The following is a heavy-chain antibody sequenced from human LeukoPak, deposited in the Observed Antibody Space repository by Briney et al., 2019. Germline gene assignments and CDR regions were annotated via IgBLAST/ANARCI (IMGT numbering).Heavy chain of an antibody. D-gene: IGHD6-13*01. CDR1: GFTFSSYA. V-gene: IGHV3-23*01. J-gene: IGHJ4*02. CDR2: ISGSGSST. CDR3: ARGDRSSWFNFDY. Sequence: GGSLRLSCAASGFTFSSYAMSWVRQAPGKGLEWVSGISGSGSSTYYADPVKGRFTISRDDSKNPLYLQMNSLRAEDTAVYYCARGDRSSWFNFDYWGQGTLVTVSS.